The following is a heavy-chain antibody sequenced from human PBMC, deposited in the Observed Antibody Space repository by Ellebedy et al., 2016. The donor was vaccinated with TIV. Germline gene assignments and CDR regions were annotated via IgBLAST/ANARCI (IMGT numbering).Heavy chain of an antibody. CDR2: IYYSGST. CDR1: GGSISSYY. J-gene: IGHJ6*02. Sequence: SETLSLXCTVSGGSISSYYWSWIRQPPGKGLEWTGYIYYSGSTNYNPSLKSRVTISVDTSKNQFSLKLSSVTAADTAVYYCARVGVVPAAMHYYYYGMDVWGQGTTVTVSS. D-gene: IGHD2-2*01. CDR3: ARVGVVPAAMHYYYYGMDV. V-gene: IGHV4-59*01.